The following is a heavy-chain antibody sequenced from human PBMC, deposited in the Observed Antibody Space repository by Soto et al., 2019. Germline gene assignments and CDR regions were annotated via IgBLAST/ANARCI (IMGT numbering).Heavy chain of an antibody. D-gene: IGHD5-12*01. Sequence: VQLVQSGGEVRKPGASVTVSCRASGYTFTKYGISWVRPAPGQGLEWMGWISADNDNTNYAQNIQGRVTMTTDTSTRTAYMQPRSPRSDDPAVYFCARGTSGYDYGLFDFWGQGTLVTVSS. CDR3: ARGTSGYDYGLFDF. V-gene: IGHV1-18*01. CDR1: GYTFTKYG. CDR2: ISADNDNT. J-gene: IGHJ4*02.